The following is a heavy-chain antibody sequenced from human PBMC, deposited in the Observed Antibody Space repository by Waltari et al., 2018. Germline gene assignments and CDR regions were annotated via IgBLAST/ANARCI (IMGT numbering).Heavy chain of an antibody. Sequence: VQLVQSGAEVKKPGASVKVSCKAPGYTFTGYYMHSVRPAPGQGLEWMGWINPNRGGTNYAQKFQGRVTMTRDTSISTAYMERSRLRSDDTAVYYCARGGGYCSSTSCLNFDYWGQGTLVTVSS. D-gene: IGHD2-2*01. CDR3: ARGGGYCSSTSCLNFDY. V-gene: IGHV1-2*02. CDR1: GYTFTGYY. J-gene: IGHJ4*02. CDR2: INPNRGGT.